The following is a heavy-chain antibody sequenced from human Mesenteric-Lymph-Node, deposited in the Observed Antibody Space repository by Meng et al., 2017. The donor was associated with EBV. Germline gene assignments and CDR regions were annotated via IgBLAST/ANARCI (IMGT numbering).Heavy chain of an antibody. CDR3: AREASSSWTGNWFDP. V-gene: IGHV3-23*01. J-gene: IGHJ5*02. Sequence: YNTHSLKGRFSISRDSSKNMLYLQMSSLRAEDTAVYYCAREASSSWTGNWFDPWGQGTLVIVSS. D-gene: IGHD6-13*01.